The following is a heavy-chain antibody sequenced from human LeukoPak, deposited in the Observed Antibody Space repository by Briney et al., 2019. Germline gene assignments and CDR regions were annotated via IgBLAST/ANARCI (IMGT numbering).Heavy chain of an antibody. D-gene: IGHD5-12*01. CDR1: GGSFSGYY. CDR3: ARDTYSGYGNHFDY. V-gene: IGHV4-34*01. Sequence: SETLSLTCAVYGGSFSGYYWSWIRQPPGKGLEWIGSIYYSGSTYYNPSLKSRVTISVDTPKNQFSLKLSSVTAADTAVYYCARDTYSGYGNHFDYWGQGTLVTVSS. J-gene: IGHJ4*02. CDR2: IYYSGST.